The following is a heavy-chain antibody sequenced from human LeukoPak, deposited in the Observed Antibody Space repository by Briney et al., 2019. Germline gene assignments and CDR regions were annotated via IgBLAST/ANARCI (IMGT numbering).Heavy chain of an antibody. CDR1: GFTFSSYW. CDR2: IKQDGSEK. J-gene: IGHJ3*02. CDR3: ARAARYYDILTGYYQTQYDAFDI. V-gene: IGHV3-7*01. Sequence: RSGGSLRLSCAASGFTFSSYWMSWVRQAPGKGLEWVANIKQDGSEKYYVDSVKGRFTISRDNAKNSLYLQMNSLRAEDTAVYYCARAARYYDILTGYYQTQYDAFDIWGQGTMVTVSS. D-gene: IGHD3-9*01.